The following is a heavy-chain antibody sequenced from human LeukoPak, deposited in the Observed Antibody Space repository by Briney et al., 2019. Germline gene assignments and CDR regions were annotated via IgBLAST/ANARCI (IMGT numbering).Heavy chain of an antibody. V-gene: IGHV3-23*01. CDR1: GFTFSTYA. CDR3: AKDTIFGVVLYYGMDV. Sequence: GGSLRLSCAASGFTFSTYAMTWVRQAPGKGLEWVSTISGSGDSTYYGDSVKGRFTISRDNSKNTLYLQMNSLRAEDTAIYYCAKDTIFGVVLYYGMDVWGQGTTVTVSS. J-gene: IGHJ6*02. CDR2: ISGSGDST. D-gene: IGHD3-3*01.